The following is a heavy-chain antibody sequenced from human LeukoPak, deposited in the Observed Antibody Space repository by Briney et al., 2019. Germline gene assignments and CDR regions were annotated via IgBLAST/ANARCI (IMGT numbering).Heavy chain of an antibody. V-gene: IGHV3-21*01. CDR1: GFTFSSYS. D-gene: IGHD4-11*01. CDR2: ISSSSSYI. Sequence: GGSLRLSCAASGFTFSSYSMNWVRQAPGKGLECVSSISSSSSYIYYADSVKGRFTISRDNAKNSLYLQMNSLRAEDTAVYYCARVAVQCTTDKLNYFDYWGQGTLVTVSS. J-gene: IGHJ4*02. CDR3: ARVAVQCTTDKLNYFDY.